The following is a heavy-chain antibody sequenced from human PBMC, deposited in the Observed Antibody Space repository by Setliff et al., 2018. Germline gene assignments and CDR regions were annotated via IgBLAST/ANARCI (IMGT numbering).Heavy chain of an antibody. CDR3: GRGYTTRVGFGNWFGA. D-gene: IGHD1-1*01. CDR1: GGSITSSGYF. CDR2: IYYSGTA. Sequence: SETLPLTCTISGGSITSSGYFGGWIRQPPGKGLEWIGSIYYSGTAFHNPSLKSRVTISLDTSKTQFSLKLTSVTAADTAVYYCGRGYTTRVGFGNWFGAWGRGTLVTVSS. V-gene: IGHV4-39*07. J-gene: IGHJ5*02.